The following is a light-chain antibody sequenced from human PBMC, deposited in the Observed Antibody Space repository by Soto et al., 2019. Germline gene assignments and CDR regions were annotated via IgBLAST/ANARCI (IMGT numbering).Light chain of an antibody. Sequence: QSALTQPASVSGSPGQSITISCTGTSSDVGDSNYVSWYQQHPGKAPKLMIYDVSNRPSGVSNRFSGSKSGNTASLTISGLQAEDEADYYCSSYTSSNTLVFGGGTKLTVL. CDR1: SSDVGDSNY. CDR2: DVS. J-gene: IGLJ2*01. V-gene: IGLV2-14*01. CDR3: SSYTSSNTLV.